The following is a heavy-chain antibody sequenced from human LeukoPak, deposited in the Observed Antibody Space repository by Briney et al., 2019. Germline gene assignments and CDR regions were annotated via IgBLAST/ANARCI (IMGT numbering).Heavy chain of an antibody. J-gene: IGHJ4*02. D-gene: IGHD2-2*01. Sequence: SETLSLTCTVSGGSIISYYWSWIRQPPGKGLEWIGYIYYSGSTNYNPSLKSRVTISVDTSKNQFSLKLSSVTAADTAVYYCAREVVPAATIGYWGQGTLVTVSS. CDR3: AREVVPAATIGY. V-gene: IGHV4-59*01. CDR1: GGSIISYY. CDR2: IYYSGST.